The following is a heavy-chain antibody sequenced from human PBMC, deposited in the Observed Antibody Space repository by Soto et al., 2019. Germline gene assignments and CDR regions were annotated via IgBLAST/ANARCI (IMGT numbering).Heavy chain of an antibody. CDR3: ARDLITTFGVPTNDC. D-gene: IGHD3-3*01. CDR2: ITSSGSTI. Sequence: PGGSLRLSCAASGFTFSSYQMNWVRQAPGKGLEWISYITSSGSTIYYADSVKGRFTISRHNAKNSLYLQMNSLRAEDTAVYYCARDLITTFGVPTNDCWGQGTLVTVS. V-gene: IGHV3-48*03. CDR1: GFTFSSYQ. J-gene: IGHJ4*02.